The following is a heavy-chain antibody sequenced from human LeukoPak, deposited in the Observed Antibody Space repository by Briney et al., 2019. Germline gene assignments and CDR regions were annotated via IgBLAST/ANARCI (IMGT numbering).Heavy chain of an antibody. V-gene: IGHV5-51*01. Sequence: GESLKISCKGSGYRFNTYWIGWVRQMPGKGLEWMGIIYPGDSDTRYSPSFQGQVTISADKSISTAYLQWSSLKASDTAMYYCARPRGGGSTSPAFDIWGQGTMVTVSS. CDR2: IYPGDSDT. CDR3: ARPRGGGSTSPAFDI. D-gene: IGHD2-2*01. CDR1: GYRFNTYW. J-gene: IGHJ3*02.